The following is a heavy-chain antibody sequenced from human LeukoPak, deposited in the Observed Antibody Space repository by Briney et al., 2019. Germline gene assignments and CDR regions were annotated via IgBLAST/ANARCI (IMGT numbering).Heavy chain of an antibody. CDR1: GGSISSSSYY. Sequence: PSETLSLTCTVSGGSISSSSYYWGWIRQPPGKGLEWIGEIYHSGSTNYNPSLKSRVTISVDKSKNQFSLKLSSVTAADTAVYYCARQYCSGGSCYAGDWGQGTLVTVSS. CDR2: IYHSGST. J-gene: IGHJ4*02. V-gene: IGHV4-39*07. CDR3: ARQYCSGGSCYAGD. D-gene: IGHD2-15*01.